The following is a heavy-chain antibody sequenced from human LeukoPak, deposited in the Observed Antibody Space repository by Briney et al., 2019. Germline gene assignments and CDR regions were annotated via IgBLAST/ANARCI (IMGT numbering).Heavy chain of an antibody. V-gene: IGHV3-21*04. CDR3: ARHYYDSSGYYKEGTDI. D-gene: IGHD3-22*01. CDR1: GFTFSSYS. CDR2: ISSSSSYI. J-gene: IGHJ3*02. Sequence: GGSLRLSCAASGFTFSSYSMNWVRQAPGKGLEWVSSISSSSSYIYYADSVKGRFTISRDNAKNSLYLQMNSLRAEDTAVYYCARHYYDSSGYYKEGTDIWGQGTMVTVSS.